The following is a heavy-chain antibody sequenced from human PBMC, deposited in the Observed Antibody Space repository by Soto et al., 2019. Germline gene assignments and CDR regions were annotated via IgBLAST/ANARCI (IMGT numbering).Heavy chain of an antibody. V-gene: IGHV3-21*01. CDR2: ISSSSSYI. Sequence: PGGSLRLSCAASGFTFSSYSMNWVRQAPGKGLEWVSSISSSSSYIYYADSVKGRFTISRDNAKNSLYLQMNSLRAEDTAVYYCARAKFDYGGNSAFDIWGQGTMVTVSS. J-gene: IGHJ3*02. CDR1: GFTFSSYS. CDR3: ARAKFDYGGNSAFDI. D-gene: IGHD4-17*01.